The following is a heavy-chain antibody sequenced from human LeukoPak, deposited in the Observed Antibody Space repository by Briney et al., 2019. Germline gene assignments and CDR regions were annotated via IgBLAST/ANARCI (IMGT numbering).Heavy chain of an antibody. D-gene: IGHD3-10*01. CDR2: IYTSGST. CDR1: GGSISSYY. Sequence: SETLSLTCTVSGGSISSYYWSWIRQPAGKGLEWIGRIYTSGSTNYNPSLKSRVTMSVDTSKNQFSLKLSSVTAADTAVYYCARDPTTYYYGSYYFDYWGQGTLVTVSS. J-gene: IGHJ4*02. V-gene: IGHV4-4*07. CDR3: ARDPTTYYYGSYYFDY.